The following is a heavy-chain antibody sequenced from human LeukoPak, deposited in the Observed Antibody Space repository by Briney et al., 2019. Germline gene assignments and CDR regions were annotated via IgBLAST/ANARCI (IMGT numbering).Heavy chain of an antibody. CDR3: ARDTVAGTFGY. D-gene: IGHD6-19*01. J-gene: IGHJ4*02. CDR2: FSGSGGST. V-gene: IGHV3-23*01. CDR1: GFSFSSYA. Sequence: PGGSLRLSCAASGFSFSSYAMSWVRQAPGKGLEWVSSFSGSGGSTYYADSVKGRFTISRDNAKNSLYLQMNSLRAEDTAVYYCARDTVAGTFGYWGQGTLVTVSS.